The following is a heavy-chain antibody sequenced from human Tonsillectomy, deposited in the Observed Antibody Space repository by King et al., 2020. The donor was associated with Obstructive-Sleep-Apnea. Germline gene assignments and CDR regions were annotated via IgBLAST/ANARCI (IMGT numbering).Heavy chain of an antibody. J-gene: IGHJ4*02. D-gene: IGHD4-17*01. CDR2: IKSDGSST. CDR3: ARELYGDYGVDY. V-gene: IGHV3-74*01. Sequence: VQLVESGGGLVQPGGSLRLSCAASGFTLSRYWMHWVRQAPGKGLVWVSGIKSDGSSTSYADSGKGRFTMSRDNAKHTLYLQMNSLRAEDTAVYYCARELYGDYGVDYWGQGTLLTVSS. CDR1: GFTLSRYW.